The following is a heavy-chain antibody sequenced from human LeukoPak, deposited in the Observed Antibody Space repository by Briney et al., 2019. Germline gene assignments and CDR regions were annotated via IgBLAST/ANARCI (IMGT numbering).Heavy chain of an antibody. J-gene: IGHJ4*02. CDR2: IYHNGIT. CDR1: GGSFSGYY. CDR3: ARSLDYYDSSGQNY. Sequence: SETLSLTCAVYGGSFSGYYWSWIRQPPGKGLEWIGSIYHNGITYYNPSLKSRVTISVDTSKNNFSLTLNSVTAADTAVYYCARSLDYYDSSGQNYWGQGILVTVSS. D-gene: IGHD3-22*01. V-gene: IGHV4-34*01.